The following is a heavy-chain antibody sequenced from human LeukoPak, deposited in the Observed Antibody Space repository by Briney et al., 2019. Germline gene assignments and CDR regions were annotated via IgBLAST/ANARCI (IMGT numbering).Heavy chain of an antibody. CDR2: IYSGGST. D-gene: IGHD6-19*01. Sequence: GGSLRLSCAASGFTFSSYAMSWVRQAPGKGLEWVSIIYSGGSTYYADSVKGRFTISRDNSKNSVYLQMNSLRVEDTAVYYCARGERSVAFFDYWGQGTLVTVSS. CDR3: ARGERSVAFFDY. CDR1: GFTFSSYA. J-gene: IGHJ4*02. V-gene: IGHV3-53*01.